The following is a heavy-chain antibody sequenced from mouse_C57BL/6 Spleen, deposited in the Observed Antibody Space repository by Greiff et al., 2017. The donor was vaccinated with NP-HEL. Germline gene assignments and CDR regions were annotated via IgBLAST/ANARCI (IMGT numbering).Heavy chain of an antibody. V-gene: IGHV5-16*01. CDR3: ARGDYGNYGAMDY. CDR1: GFTFSDYY. J-gene: IGHJ4*01. Sequence: EVQRVESEGGLVQPGSSMKLSCTASGFTFSDYYMAWVRQVPEKGLEWVANINYDGSSTYYLDSLKSRFIISRDNAKNILYLQMSSLKSEDTATYYCARGDYGNYGAMDYWGQGTSVTVSS. D-gene: IGHD2-1*01. CDR2: INYDGSST.